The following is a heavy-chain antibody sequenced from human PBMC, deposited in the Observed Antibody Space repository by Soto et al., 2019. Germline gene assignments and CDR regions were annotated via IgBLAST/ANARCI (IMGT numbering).Heavy chain of an antibody. J-gene: IGHJ1*01. CDR2: IIPIFGTA. CDR1: GGTFSSYA. Sequence: GASVKVSCKASGGTFSSYAISWVRQAPGQGLEWMGGIIPIFGTANYAQKFQGRVTITADESTSTAYMELSSLRSEDTAVYYCAREGDPVTVVVPAATSRAEYFQHWGQGTLVTVSS. D-gene: IGHD2-2*01. V-gene: IGHV1-69*13. CDR3: AREGDPVTVVVPAATSRAEYFQH.